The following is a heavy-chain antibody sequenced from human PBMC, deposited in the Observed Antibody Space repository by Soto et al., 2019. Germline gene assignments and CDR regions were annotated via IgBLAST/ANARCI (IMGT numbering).Heavy chain of an antibody. CDR3: VKVLSGWHASDI. V-gene: IGHV3-30*18. CDR2: ISYDGSNK. Sequence: PGGSLRLSCAASGFTFISYGMHWVRQAPCKGLEWVAVISYDGSNKYYADSVKGRFTISRDNSKNTLYLQMNSLRAEDTAVYYCVKVLSGWHASDIWGQGTMVTVSS. J-gene: IGHJ3*02. CDR1: GFTFISYG. D-gene: IGHD6-19*01.